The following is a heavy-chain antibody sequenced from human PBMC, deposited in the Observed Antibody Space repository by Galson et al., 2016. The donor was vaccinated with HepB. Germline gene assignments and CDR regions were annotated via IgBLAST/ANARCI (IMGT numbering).Heavy chain of an antibody. CDR1: VFTVSLGY. CDR2: IFSNDNT. V-gene: IGHV3-53*01. Sequence: SLRLSCAASVFTVSLGYMSWVRQAPGKGLEWVSVIFSNDNTRYADSVKGRFTISRDDSKNTLYLQMNSLRVDDTAVYFCATSSGRSWSGYLDNWGQGTLVTVSS. D-gene: IGHD3-3*01. CDR3: ATSSGRSWSGYLDN. J-gene: IGHJ4*02.